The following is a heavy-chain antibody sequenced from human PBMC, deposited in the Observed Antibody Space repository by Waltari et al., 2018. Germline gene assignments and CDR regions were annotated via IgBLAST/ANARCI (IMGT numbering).Heavy chain of an antibody. CDR3: ARHASMGDYPIDC. V-gene: IGHV4-59*08. Sequence: QVQLQESGTGLVKPSETLSITCTVTGGSINSNYWSWNREPPGKGLEWIGHIFYSGITTYNPSLKSRVTISVDTSKNQFSLKLNSVTAADTAVYYCARHASMGDYPIDCWGRGTLVTVSS. J-gene: IGHJ4*02. CDR2: IFYSGIT. CDR1: GGSINSNY. D-gene: IGHD4-17*01.